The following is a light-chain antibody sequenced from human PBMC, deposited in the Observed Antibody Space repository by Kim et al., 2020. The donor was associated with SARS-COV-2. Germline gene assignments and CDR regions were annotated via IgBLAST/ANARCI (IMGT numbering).Light chain of an antibody. CDR3: SSYAASNNLGI. CDR2: EVN. Sequence: QSALTQPPSASGSPGQSVTISCTGTSSDVGGYKFVAWYQQHPGKAPKLIIYEVNKRPSVVPDRFSGSKSDNTASLTVSGLQAEDEADYYCSSYAASNNLGIFGTGTKVTVL. CDR1: SSDVGGYKF. J-gene: IGLJ1*01. V-gene: IGLV2-8*01.